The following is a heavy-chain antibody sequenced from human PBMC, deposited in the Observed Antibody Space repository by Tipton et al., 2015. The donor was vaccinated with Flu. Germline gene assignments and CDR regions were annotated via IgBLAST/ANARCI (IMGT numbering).Heavy chain of an antibody. Sequence: TLSLTCSVPGASVNTFANYWGWIRQPPGKGLEWIGNIYYSGNTYYNPSFESHVTISIDTSKNQISLNLRSVTAADTAIYYCASPNYFDGSGYYLPFENWGLGTLVTVSS. CDR3: ASPNYFDGSGYYLPFEN. V-gene: IGHV4-39*01. CDR1: GASVNTFANY. D-gene: IGHD3-22*01. CDR2: IYYSGNT. J-gene: IGHJ4*02.